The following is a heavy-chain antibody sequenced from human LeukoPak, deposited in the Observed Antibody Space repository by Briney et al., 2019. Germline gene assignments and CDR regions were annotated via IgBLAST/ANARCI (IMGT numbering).Heavy chain of an antibody. Sequence: GGSLRLSCAASGFTLSSYAMSWVRQAPGKGLEWVSYISSSSSTIYYADSVKGRFTISRDNAKNSLYLQMNSLRAEDTAVYYCASPGSYSSSPFDYWGQGTLVTVSS. J-gene: IGHJ4*02. CDR1: GFTLSSYA. CDR3: ASPGSYSSSPFDY. CDR2: ISSSSSTI. D-gene: IGHD6-6*01. V-gene: IGHV3-48*01.